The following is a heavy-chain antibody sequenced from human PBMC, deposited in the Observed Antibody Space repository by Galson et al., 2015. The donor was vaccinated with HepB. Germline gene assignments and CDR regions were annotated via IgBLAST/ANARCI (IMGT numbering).Heavy chain of an antibody. CDR3: AREHAPVDTAMHYYYYMDV. V-gene: IGHV1-3*01. D-gene: IGHD5-18*01. Sequence: SVKVSCKASGYTFTSYAMHWVRQAPGQRLEWMGWINAGNGNTKYSQKFQGRVTITRDTSASTAYMELSSLRSEDTAVYYCAREHAPVDTAMHYYYYMDVWGKGTTVTVSS. J-gene: IGHJ6*03. CDR1: GYTFTSYA. CDR2: INAGNGNT.